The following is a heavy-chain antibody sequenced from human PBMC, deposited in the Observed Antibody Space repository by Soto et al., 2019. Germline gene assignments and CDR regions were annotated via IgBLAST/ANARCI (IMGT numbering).Heavy chain of an antibody. D-gene: IGHD3-16*01. V-gene: IGHV3-74*01. Sequence: GGSLRLSCAASGFAFSSEWMHWDRQAPGKGLVWVSRIDPYDTGITYADSVKGRFTISRGNAKNTLYLQMNSLRAEDTAVYYCTSYTFGARDSWGQGTLVTVSS. J-gene: IGHJ4*02. CDR2: IDPYDTGI. CDR3: TSYTFGARDS. CDR1: GFAFSSEW.